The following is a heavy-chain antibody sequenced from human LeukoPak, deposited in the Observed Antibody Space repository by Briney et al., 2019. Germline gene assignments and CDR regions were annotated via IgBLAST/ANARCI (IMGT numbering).Heavy chain of an antibody. CDR3: AKVGRASWAPYYFDY. V-gene: IGHV3-23*01. D-gene: IGHD2-2*01. CDR2: VSGSGGSI. Sequence: PGGSLRLSCAASGFTFSSYAMGWVRQAPGKGLEWVSDVSGSGGSINYADSVRGRLTISRDNSKNTLYLQMNSLRAEDTAVYYCAKVGRASWAPYYFDYWGQGTLVTVSS. J-gene: IGHJ4*02. CDR1: GFTFSSYA.